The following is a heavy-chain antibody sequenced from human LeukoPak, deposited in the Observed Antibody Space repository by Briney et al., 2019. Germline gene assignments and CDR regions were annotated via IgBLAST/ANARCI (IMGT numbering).Heavy chain of an antibody. D-gene: IGHD6-13*01. Sequence: PGGSLRLSCAASGFAFSSYSMNWVRQAPGKGLEWVSSISSSSSYIYYADSVKGRFTISRDNAKNSLYLQMNSLRAEDTAVYYCARGSGSWYDYWGQGTLVTVSS. V-gene: IGHV3-21*01. CDR2: ISSSSSYI. CDR3: ARGSGSWYDY. CDR1: GFAFSSYS. J-gene: IGHJ4*02.